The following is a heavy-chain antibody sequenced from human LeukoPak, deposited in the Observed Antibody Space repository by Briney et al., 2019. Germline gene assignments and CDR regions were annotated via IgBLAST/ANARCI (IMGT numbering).Heavy chain of an antibody. J-gene: IGHJ5*01. V-gene: IGHV1-8*01. CDR2: MNPNISST. D-gene: IGHD1-26*01. CDR3: ARWGPAPGFDS. Sequence: GASVKDSCKASGYTFTSYAINWVRPDLGQGLEWVAWMNPNISSTGDAEKFQGRITMTSANSMRSAHMELSSLGSEDKAGDYGARWGPAPGFDSWGPGTLVTVSS. CDR1: GYTFTSYA.